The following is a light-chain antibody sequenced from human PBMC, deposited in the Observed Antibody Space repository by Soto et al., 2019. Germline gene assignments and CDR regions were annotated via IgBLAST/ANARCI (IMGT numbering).Light chain of an antibody. CDR2: DVS. Sequence: DIQMTQSPSTLSASVGDRVTITCRASQSISGWLAWYQQKPGKAPKLLIYDVSSLESGVPSRFSGSGSGTEFTLTISSLQPDDFATYYCQQYKTYSPWTFGQGTKVDIK. CDR1: QSISGW. CDR3: QQYKTYSPWT. V-gene: IGKV1-5*01. J-gene: IGKJ1*01.